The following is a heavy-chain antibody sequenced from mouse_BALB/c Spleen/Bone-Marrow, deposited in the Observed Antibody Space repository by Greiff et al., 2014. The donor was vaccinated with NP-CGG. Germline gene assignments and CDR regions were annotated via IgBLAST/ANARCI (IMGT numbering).Heavy chain of an antibody. CDR1: GYTFTSYW. CDR2: IYPGDGDT. Sequence: VKLQESGAELARPGASVKLSCKASGYTFTSYWMQWAKQRPGQGLEWIGAIYPGDGDTRYTQKFKGKATLTADKSSSTAYMQLSSLASEDSAVYYCARFYEGAMDYWGQGTSVTVSS. CDR3: ARFYEGAMDY. D-gene: IGHD2-12*01. V-gene: IGHV1-87*01. J-gene: IGHJ4*01.